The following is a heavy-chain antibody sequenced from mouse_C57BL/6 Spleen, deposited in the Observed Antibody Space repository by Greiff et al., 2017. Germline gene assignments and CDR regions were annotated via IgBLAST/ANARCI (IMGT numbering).Heavy chain of an antibody. V-gene: IGHV1-9*01. D-gene: IGHD1-1*01. CDR2: ILPGSGST. Sequence: QVQLQQSGAELMKPGASVKLSCKATGYTFTGYWIEWVKQRPGHGLEWIGEILPGSGSTNYNVKFKGKATFTADTSSNTAYMQLSSLTTEDSAIYYCARIITTVKGYFDYWGQGTTLTVSS. CDR3: ARIITTVKGYFDY. CDR1: GYTFTGYW. J-gene: IGHJ2*01.